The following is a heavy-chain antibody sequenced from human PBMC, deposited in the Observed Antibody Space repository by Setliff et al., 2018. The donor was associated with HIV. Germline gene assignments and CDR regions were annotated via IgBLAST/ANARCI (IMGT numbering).Heavy chain of an antibody. V-gene: IGHV1-8*02. CDR3: AKVRAPSHVWRSYAAFDS. J-gene: IGHJ4*02. D-gene: IGHD3-16*01. CDR2: MNPNSGNT. Sequence: GASVKVSCKASGYIFMDYDINWVRQATGQRLEWMGWMNPNSGNTGYAQTFQGRVSMTRDTSTTTAYLELSSLRSEDTAVYYCAKVRAPSHVWRSYAAFDSWGQGTLVTVSS. CDR1: GYIFMDYD.